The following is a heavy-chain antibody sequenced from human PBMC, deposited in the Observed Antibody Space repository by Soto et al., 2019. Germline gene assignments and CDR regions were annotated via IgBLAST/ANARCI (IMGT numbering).Heavy chain of an antibody. V-gene: IGHV4-34*01. CDR3: ARGKQILGFDP. Sequence: ETRSLTGSVYGASFSGYYWSWIRQPPGKGLEWIGEINHSGSTNYNPSLKSRVTISVDTSKNQFSMKLSSVTAADTAVYYCARGKQILGFDPWGQGTMVTVS. J-gene: IGHJ5*02. D-gene: IGHD1-26*01. CDR1: GASFSGYY. CDR2: INHSGST.